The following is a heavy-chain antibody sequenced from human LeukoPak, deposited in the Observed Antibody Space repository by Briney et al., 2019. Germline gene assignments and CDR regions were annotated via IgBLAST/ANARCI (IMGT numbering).Heavy chain of an antibody. CDR3: ARDEGGTMVRGARYYYYGMDV. D-gene: IGHD3-10*01. CDR1: GFTFSDYY. CDR2: ISSSGSTI. J-gene: IGHJ6*02. V-gene: IGHV3-11*01. Sequence: GGSLRLSCAASGFTFSDYYMSWIRQAPGKGLEWVSYISSSGSTIYYADSVKGRFTISRDNAKNSLYLQMNSLRAEDTGVYYCARDEGGTMVRGARYYYYGMDVWGQGTTVTVSS.